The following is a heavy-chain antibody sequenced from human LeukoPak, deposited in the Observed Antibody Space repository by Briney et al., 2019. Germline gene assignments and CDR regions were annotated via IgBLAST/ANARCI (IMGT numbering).Heavy chain of an antibody. J-gene: IGHJ4*02. D-gene: IGHD3-22*01. V-gene: IGHV3-23*01. CDR1: GFTFSSYA. Sequence: GGSLRLSCAASGFTFSSYAMSWVRQAPGKGLEWVSAISGSGGSTYYADSVKGRFTISRDNSKNTLYLQMNSLRAEDTAVYYCAKDSTYYYDSSGYYTPYYFDYWGQGTLVTVSS. CDR3: AKDSTYYYDSSGYYTPYYFDY. CDR2: ISGSGGST.